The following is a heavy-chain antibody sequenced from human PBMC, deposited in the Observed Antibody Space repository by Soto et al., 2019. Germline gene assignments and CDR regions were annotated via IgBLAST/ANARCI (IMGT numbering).Heavy chain of an antibody. CDR3: AVRDRIAAAGEDWFDP. CDR2: IYHSGST. D-gene: IGHD6-13*01. CDR1: GGSISSSNW. J-gene: IGHJ5*02. Sequence: PSETLSLTCAVSGGSISSSNWWSWVRQPPGKGLEWIGEIYHSGSTNYNPSLKSRVTISVDKSKNQFSLKLSSVTAADTAVYYCAVRDRIAAAGEDWFDPWGQGTLVTVSS. V-gene: IGHV4-4*02.